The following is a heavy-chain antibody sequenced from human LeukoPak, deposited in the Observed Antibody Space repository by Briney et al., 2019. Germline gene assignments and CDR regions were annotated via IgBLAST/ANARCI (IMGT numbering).Heavy chain of an antibody. CDR2: ISGSGGST. J-gene: IGHJ4*02. Sequence: GGSLRLSCAASGFTFSFYAMSWVRQAPGKGLEWVSAISGSGGSTYHADSVKGRFTISRDNSKNTLYLQMNSLRAEDTAVYYCTKRIFRGVITHFDHWGQGTLVTVPS. CDR3: TKRIFRGVITHFDH. D-gene: IGHD3-10*01. CDR1: GFTFSFYA. V-gene: IGHV3-23*01.